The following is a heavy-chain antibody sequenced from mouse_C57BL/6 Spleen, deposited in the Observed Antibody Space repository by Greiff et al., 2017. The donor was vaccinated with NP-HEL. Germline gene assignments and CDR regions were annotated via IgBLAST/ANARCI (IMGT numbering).Heavy chain of an antibody. D-gene: IGHD4-1*01. CDR1: GFTFSSYA. Sequence: EVKVVESGEGLVKPGGSLKLSCAASGFTFSSYAMSWVRQTPEKRLEWVAYISSGGDYIYYADTVKGRFTISRDNARNTLYLQMSSLKSEDTAMYYCTRMRRSNWDYFDYWGQGTTLTVSS. CDR3: TRMRRSNWDYFDY. V-gene: IGHV5-9-1*02. J-gene: IGHJ2*01. CDR2: ISSGGDYI.